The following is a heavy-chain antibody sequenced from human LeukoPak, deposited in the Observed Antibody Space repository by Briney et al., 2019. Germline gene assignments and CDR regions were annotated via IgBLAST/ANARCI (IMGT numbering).Heavy chain of an antibody. CDR1: GGSISGYY. Sequence: SETLSLTCAVYGGSISGYYWSWIRQPPGKGLEWIGEINHSGSTNYNPSLKSRVTISVDTSKNQFSLKLSSVTAADTAVYYCARAGYSYGPRFFDYWGQGTLVTVSS. J-gene: IGHJ4*02. D-gene: IGHD5-18*01. V-gene: IGHV4-34*01. CDR3: ARAGYSYGPRFFDY. CDR2: INHSGST.